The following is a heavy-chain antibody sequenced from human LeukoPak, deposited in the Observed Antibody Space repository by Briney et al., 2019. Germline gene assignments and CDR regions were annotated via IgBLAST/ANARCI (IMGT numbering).Heavy chain of an antibody. D-gene: IGHD3-10*01. Sequence: PGGSLRLSCAASGFTFSSCGMHWVRQAPGKGLEWVAVISYDGSNKYYADSVKGRFTISRDNSKNTLYLQMNSLRAEDTAVYYCARDRRVRYYGSGSYGYWGQGTLVTVSS. CDR1: GFTFSSCG. CDR3: ARDRRVRYYGSGSYGY. CDR2: ISYDGSNK. V-gene: IGHV3-33*05. J-gene: IGHJ4*02.